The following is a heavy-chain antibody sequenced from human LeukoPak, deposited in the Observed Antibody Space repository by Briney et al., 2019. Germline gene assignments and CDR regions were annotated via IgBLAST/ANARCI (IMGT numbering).Heavy chain of an antibody. V-gene: IGHV4-34*01. D-gene: IGHD5-18*01. CDR1: GGSFSGYY. CDR3: ASSWGVDTAMVTVFY. Sequence: SETLSLTCAVCGGSFSGYYWSWIRQPPGEGLEWIGEINHSRSTNYNPSLKSRVSISVDTSKNQSSLKLCFVTAADTAVYYCASSWGVDTAMVTVFYWGQGTLVTVSS. CDR2: INHSRST. J-gene: IGHJ4*02.